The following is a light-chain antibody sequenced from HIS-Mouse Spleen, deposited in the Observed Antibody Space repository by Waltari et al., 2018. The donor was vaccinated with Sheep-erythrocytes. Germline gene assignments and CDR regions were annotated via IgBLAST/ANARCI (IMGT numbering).Light chain of an antibody. CDR3: CSYAGSSTPWV. CDR2: EGS. J-gene: IGLJ3*02. Sequence: QSALTQPASVSGSPGQSITISCTGTSSDVGSYNLVSWYQQHPCKAPKLLIYEGSKRPSGFSNRFPGSKSGNTASLTISGLQAEDEADYYCCSYAGSSTPWVFGGGTKLTVL. CDR1: SSDVGSYNL. V-gene: IGLV2-23*01.